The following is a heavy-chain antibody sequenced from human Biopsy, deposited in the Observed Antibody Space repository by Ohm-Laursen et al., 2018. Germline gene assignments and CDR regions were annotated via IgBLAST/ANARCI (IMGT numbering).Heavy chain of an antibody. CDR3: ARDDAVTVIRGLYY. J-gene: IGHJ4*02. CDR2: IYYSGTT. D-gene: IGHD2-21*02. V-gene: IGHV4-59*01. CDR1: GDSISSYY. Sequence: TLSLTCTVSGDSISSYYWSWIRQPPGKGLEWIGYIYYSGTTDYSPSLKSRVTISIDKSKSQFFLKLSSVTAEDTAVYYCARDDAVTVIRGLYYWGQGALVTVSS.